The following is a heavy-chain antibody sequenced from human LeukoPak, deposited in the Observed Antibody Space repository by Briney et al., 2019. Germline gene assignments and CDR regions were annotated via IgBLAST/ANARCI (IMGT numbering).Heavy chain of an antibody. J-gene: IGHJ3*02. CDR3: AKLPPPPADSSGHRGDAFDI. D-gene: IGHD3-22*01. CDR1: GFIFSDSA. CDR2: IRSKTNNYAT. Sequence: GGSLRLSCAAPGFIFSDSAIHWVRQASGKGLEWVGRIRSKTNNYATAYAASVKGRFTISRDDSNNTAYLQMNSLKTEDTAVYYCAKLPPPPADSSGHRGDAFDIWGQGTMVTVSS. V-gene: IGHV3-73*01.